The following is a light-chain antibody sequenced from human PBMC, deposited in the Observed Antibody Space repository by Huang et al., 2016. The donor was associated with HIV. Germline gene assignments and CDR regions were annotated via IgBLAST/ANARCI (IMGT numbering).Light chain of an antibody. V-gene: IGKV3-11*01. CDR3: QQRSNWAPIT. CDR1: QSVSSY. CDR2: DAS. Sequence: EIVLTQSPATLSLSPGERATLSYRASQSVSSYLAWYQQKPGQAPRLLIDDASNRATGIPARFRGSGSGTDFTLTISSLEPEDFAVYYCQQRSNWAPITFGGGTKVEIK. J-gene: IGKJ4*01.